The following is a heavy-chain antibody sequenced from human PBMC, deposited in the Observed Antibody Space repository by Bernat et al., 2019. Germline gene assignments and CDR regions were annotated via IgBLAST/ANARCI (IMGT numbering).Heavy chain of an antibody. J-gene: IGHJ5*02. V-gene: IGHV7-4-1*02. CDR3: AGDRATFTLDR. Sequence: QVQLVQSGSELRKPGASVKVSCKASGYTFTSYGMNWVRQAPVQWLEWMGWINTNTGNPTYAQGFAGRFVFSLDASVNTAYLQINSLKAEDTAVYYCAGDRATFTLDRWGQGTLVTVPP. CDR1: GYTFTSYG. CDR2: INTNTGNP. D-gene: IGHD2/OR15-2a*01.